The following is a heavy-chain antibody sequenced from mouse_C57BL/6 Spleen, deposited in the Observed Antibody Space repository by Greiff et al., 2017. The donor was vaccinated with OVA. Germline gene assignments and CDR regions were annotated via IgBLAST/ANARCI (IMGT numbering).Heavy chain of an antibody. CDR3: ARPDGYYAMDY. CDR1: GFTFSDYG. J-gene: IGHJ4*01. Sequence: QVVESGGGLVKPGGSLKLSCAASGFTFSDYGMHWVRQAPEKGLEWVAYISSGSSTIYYADTVKGRFTISRDNAKNTLFLQMTSLRSEDTAMYYCARPDGYYAMDYWGQGTSVTVSS. CDR2: ISSGSSTI. V-gene: IGHV5-17*01. D-gene: IGHD2-3*01.